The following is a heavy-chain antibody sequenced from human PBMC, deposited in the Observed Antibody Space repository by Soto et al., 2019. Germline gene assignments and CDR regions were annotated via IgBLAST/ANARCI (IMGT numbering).Heavy chain of an antibody. CDR3: ARIRNAAYYYYYGMDV. CDR2: IFSNDEK. J-gene: IGHJ6*02. V-gene: IGHV2-26*01. Sequence: QVTLKESGPVLVKPTETLTLTCTVSGFSLSNARMGVSWIRQPPGKALEWLAHIFSNDEKSYSTSLKSRLTTTKDTSKSEVVLTTTIMDPVATAKYCCARIRNAAYYYYYGMDVWGQGTTVTVSS. CDR1: GFSLSNARMG. D-gene: IGHD6-13*01.